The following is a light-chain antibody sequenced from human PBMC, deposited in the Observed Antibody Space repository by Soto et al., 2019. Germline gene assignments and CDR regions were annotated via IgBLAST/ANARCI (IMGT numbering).Light chain of an antibody. CDR2: EVS. J-gene: IGKJ1*01. CDR1: QSLLGSDGDTY. CDR3: MQNTHLPWT. Sequence: DVVMTQTPLSLSVSPGQPASISCKSSQSLLGSDGDTYLSWYLHKPGQPPQLLIYEVSNRFSGVPGRFSGSRSGTDFTLKISRVEAEDVGVYYCMQNTHLPWTLGQGTKVEIK. V-gene: IGKV2D-29*01.